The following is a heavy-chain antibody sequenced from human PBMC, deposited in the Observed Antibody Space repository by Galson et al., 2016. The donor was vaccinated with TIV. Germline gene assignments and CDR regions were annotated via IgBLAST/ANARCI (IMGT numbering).Heavy chain of an antibody. CDR3: ARGLLTSRAFDI. CDR1: GGSISRSNYY. CDR2: IYHSEEHGGSS. V-gene: IGHV4-39*07. J-gene: IGHJ3*02. D-gene: IGHD3-9*01. Sequence: SETLSLTCTVSGGSISRSNYYWGWIRQPPGKGLEWIASIYHSEEHGGSSYSNPSLKSRVTISVDTSENQFSLKLSSVTAADTAVYYCARGLLTSRAFDIWGQGTMVTVSS.